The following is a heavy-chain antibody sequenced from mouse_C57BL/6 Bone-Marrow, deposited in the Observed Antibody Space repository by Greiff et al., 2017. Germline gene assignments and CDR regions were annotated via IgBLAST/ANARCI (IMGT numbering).Heavy chain of an antibody. CDR3: ARAKNGDSWCAY. J-gene: IGHJ3*01. CDR2: INPGSGGT. Sequence: QVQLQQSGAELVRPGTSVKVSCKASGYAFTNYLIEWVKQRPGQGLEWIGVINPGSGGTNYNEKFKGKATLTADKSSSTAYMQLSSLTSEDSAAYVCARAKNGDSWCAYWGQGTMVTVSA. D-gene: IGHD4-1*01. CDR1: GYAFTNYL. V-gene: IGHV1-54*01.